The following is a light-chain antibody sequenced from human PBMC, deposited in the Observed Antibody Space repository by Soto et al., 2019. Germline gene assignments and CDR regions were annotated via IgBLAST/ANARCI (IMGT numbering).Light chain of an antibody. J-gene: IGKJ2*01. Sequence: DIVMTQSPDSLAVSLGERATINYKSSQSVLYSSNKKNYLAWYQQKPGQPPKLLIYWASTRESGIPDRFSGRGSGTDFTLTISSLQAEDVAVYYCQQYYTTPPYTFGQGTKLEIK. CDR2: WAS. CDR1: QSVLYSSNKKNY. CDR3: QQYYTTPPYT. V-gene: IGKV4-1*01.